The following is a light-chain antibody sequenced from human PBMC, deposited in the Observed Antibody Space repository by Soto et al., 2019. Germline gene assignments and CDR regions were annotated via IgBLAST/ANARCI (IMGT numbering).Light chain of an antibody. CDR3: QQYNSYWT. CDR2: DAS. V-gene: IGKV1-5*01. Sequence: DLQMTQSPSTLSASVGDRVTITCLARQSISSWLAWYQQKPWKAPKLLIYDASSLESGVPSRFSGSGSGTEFTLTISSLQPDDFATYYGQQYNSYWTFGQGTKVEIK. J-gene: IGKJ1*01. CDR1: QSISSW.